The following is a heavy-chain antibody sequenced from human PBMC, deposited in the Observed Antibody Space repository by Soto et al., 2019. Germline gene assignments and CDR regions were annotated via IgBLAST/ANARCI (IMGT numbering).Heavy chain of an antibody. J-gene: IGHJ5*02. V-gene: IGHV1-24*01. D-gene: IGHD2-2*01. CDR2: FDPEDGET. Sequence: ASVKVSCKVSGYTLTELSMHWVRQAPGKGLEWMGGFDPEDGETIYAQKFQGRVTMTEDTSTDTANMELSSLRSEDTAVYYCACVPAAENWFDPWGQGTLVTVSS. CDR1: GYTLTELS. CDR3: ACVPAAENWFDP.